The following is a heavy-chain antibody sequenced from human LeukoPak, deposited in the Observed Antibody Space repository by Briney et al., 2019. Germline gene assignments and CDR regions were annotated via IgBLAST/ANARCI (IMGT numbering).Heavy chain of an antibody. D-gene: IGHD3-22*01. Sequence: PGGSLRLSCAASGFTFSSYAMHWVRQAPGKGLEWVAVISYDGSNKYYADSVKGRFTISRDNSKNTLYLQMNSLRAEDTAVYYCARDYYDSSGSGCWYFDYWGQGTLVTVSS. CDR1: GFTFSSYA. CDR3: ARDYYDSSGSGCWYFDY. CDR2: ISYDGSNK. J-gene: IGHJ4*02. V-gene: IGHV3-30-3*01.